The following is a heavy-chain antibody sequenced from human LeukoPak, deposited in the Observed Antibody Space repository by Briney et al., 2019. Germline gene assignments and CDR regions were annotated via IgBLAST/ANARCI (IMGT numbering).Heavy chain of an antibody. J-gene: IGHJ4*02. CDR2: MNPNSGNT. CDR1: GYTFTSYD. V-gene: IGHV1-8*01. D-gene: IGHD3-22*01. Sequence: ASVKVSCKASGYTFTSYDINWVRQATGQGLEWMGWMNPNSGNTGYAQKFQGRVTMTRNTSISTAYMELSSLRSEDTAVYYCARRGSNYYDSSGNLSFAGWGQGTLVTVSS. CDR3: ARRGSNYYDSSGNLSFAG.